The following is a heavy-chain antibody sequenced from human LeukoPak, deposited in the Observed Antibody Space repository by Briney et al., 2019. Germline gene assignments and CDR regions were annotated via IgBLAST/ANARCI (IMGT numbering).Heavy chain of an antibody. CDR3: ARTREQWQVLDY. J-gene: IGHJ4*02. CDR2: ISGSGGST. CDR1: GFTFSSYA. D-gene: IGHD6-19*01. Sequence: GGSLRLSCAASGFTFSSYAMSWVRQAPGKGLEWVSAISGSGGSTYYADSVKGRFTISRDNSKNMVYLQMNSLRAEDTAVYYCARTREQWQVLDYWGQGTLVTVSS. V-gene: IGHV3-23*01.